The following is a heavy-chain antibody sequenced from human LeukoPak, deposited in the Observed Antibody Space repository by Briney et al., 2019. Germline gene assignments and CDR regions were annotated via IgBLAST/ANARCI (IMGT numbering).Heavy chain of an antibody. CDR2: IYYSGST. V-gene: IGHV4-59*12. Sequence: SETLSLTCTVSGGSISSYYWSWIRQPPGKGLEWIGYIYYSGSTNYNPSLKSRVTMSVDTSHNQFFLKLNSVTAADTAVYYCAREARSGYEGFWSDPWGQGTVVTVSS. CDR3: AREARSGYEGFWSDP. J-gene: IGHJ5*02. D-gene: IGHD5-12*01. CDR1: GGSISSYY.